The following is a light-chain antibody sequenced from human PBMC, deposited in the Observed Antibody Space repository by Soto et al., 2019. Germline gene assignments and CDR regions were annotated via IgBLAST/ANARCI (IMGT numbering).Light chain of an antibody. J-gene: IGKJ2*01. CDR2: KAS. CDR1: QSISSW. V-gene: IGKV1-5*03. CDR3: QQYNSYST. Sequence: DIQMTQSPSTLSASVGDRVTITCRASQSISSWLAWYQQKPGKAPKLLIYKASSLDSGVPSRFSGSGSGTEFTLTISSLQPDDFETYYCQQYNSYSTFGQGNKLEIK.